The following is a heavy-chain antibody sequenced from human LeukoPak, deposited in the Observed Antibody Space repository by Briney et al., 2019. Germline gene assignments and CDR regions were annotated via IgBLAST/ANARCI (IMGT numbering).Heavy chain of an antibody. CDR2: INPGDSDT. J-gene: IGHJ5*02. D-gene: IGHD1-26*01. CDR3: ARHATTGFIVNRFDP. CDR1: GYRFTNYW. Sequence: GESLKISCATSGYRFTNYWIGWVRQMPGKGLEFVGIINPGDSDTRYSPSFQGQVTISADKSFSTAYLQLNSLKASDTAMYYCARHATTGFIVNRFDPWGQGTLVTVFS. V-gene: IGHV5-51*01.